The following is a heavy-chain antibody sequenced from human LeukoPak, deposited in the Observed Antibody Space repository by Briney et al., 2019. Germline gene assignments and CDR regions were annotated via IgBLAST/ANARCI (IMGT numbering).Heavy chain of an antibody. CDR1: GGTFSSYA. D-gene: IGHD6-13*01. J-gene: IGHJ3*02. V-gene: IGHV1-69*13. CDR2: IIPIFGTA. CDR3: ARFPRDIAAALGAFDI. Sequence: SVKVPCKASGGTFSSYAISWVRQAPGQGLEWMGGIIPIFGTANYAQKFQGRVTITADESTSTAYMELSSLRSEDTAVYYCARFPRDIAAALGAFDIWGQGTMVTVSS.